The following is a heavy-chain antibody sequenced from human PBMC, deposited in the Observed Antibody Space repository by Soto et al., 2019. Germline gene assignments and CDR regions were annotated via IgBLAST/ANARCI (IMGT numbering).Heavy chain of an antibody. J-gene: IGHJ4*02. D-gene: IGHD2-21*01. V-gene: IGHV1-18*01. CDR1: GYTFTSYG. Sequence: HVQLVQSGAEVKKPGASVKVSCKASGYTFTSYGISWVRQAPGQGLEWMGSIRVYNGNTNYAQKLKGRVSMTTDSPRRSAYMEVRSRKSEDTAVYYCARYSPQSDDWCQGPLVTDSS. CDR3: ARYSPQSDD. CDR2: IRVYNGNT.